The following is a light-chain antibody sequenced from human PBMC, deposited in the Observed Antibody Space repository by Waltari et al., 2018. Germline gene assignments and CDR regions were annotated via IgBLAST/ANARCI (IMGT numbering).Light chain of an antibody. Sequence: EIALTQYPGTLSLSPGERATLSCRASQSVSSSYLAWYQQKPGQPPRLLICGASSRATVIPDRFSGSGSGTDFTLTISRLEPEDFAVYYCQQYGSALFTFGPGTKVDIK. CDR1: QSVSSSY. CDR2: GAS. J-gene: IGKJ3*01. V-gene: IGKV3-20*01. CDR3: QQYGSALFT.